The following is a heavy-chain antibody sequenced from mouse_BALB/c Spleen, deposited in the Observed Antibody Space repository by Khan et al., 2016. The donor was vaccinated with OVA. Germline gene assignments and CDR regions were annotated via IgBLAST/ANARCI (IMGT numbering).Heavy chain of an antibody. V-gene: IGHV9-3-1*01. CDR3: ARPPYLSYTLDY. J-gene: IGHJ4*01. D-gene: IGHD2-10*01. Sequence: QIQLVQSGPELKKPGETVKISCKASGYTFTNYGMNWVKQSPGKALKWMGWINTYTGEPTYADDFKGRFAFSLETSATTAYLQINNLKNEDSATYFCARPPYLSYTLDYWGQGTSVTVSS. CDR2: INTYTGEP. CDR1: GYTFTNYG.